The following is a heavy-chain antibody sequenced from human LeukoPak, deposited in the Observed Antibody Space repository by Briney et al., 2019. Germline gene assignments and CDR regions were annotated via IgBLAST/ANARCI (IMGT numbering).Heavy chain of an antibody. CDR2: INHSGYT. CDR3: TRAVAGHPD. CDR1: GVPFSNYY. D-gene: IGHD6-19*01. Sequence: SETLSLTCAVSGVPFSNYYWSWVRQSPSQGLEWIGEINHSGYTNYNPSLKSRVTMSIDTSKNQFSLKLTSVTAADTVVYYCTRAVAGHPDWGQGTLVTVSS. J-gene: IGHJ4*02. V-gene: IGHV4-34*01.